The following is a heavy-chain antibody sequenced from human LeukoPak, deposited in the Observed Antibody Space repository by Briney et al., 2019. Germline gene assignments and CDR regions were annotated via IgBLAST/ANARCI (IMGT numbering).Heavy chain of an antibody. J-gene: IGHJ4*02. Sequence: GGSLRLSCAASGFTFSSYSMNWVRQAPGKGLEWVSSISSSSTYIYYADSVKGRFTISRDNAKNSLYLQMNSLRAEDTAVYYCARDPNIYGSGSDGGYWGQGTLVTVSS. V-gene: IGHV3-21*01. CDR1: GFTFSSYS. CDR3: ARDPNIYGSGSDGGY. CDR2: ISSSSTYI. D-gene: IGHD3-10*01.